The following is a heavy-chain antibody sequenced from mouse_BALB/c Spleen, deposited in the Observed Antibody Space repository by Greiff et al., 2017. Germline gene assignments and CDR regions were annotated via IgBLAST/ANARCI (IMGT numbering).Heavy chain of an antibody. D-gene: IGHD2-1*01. Sequence: EVKLMESGPGLVKPSQSLSLTCTVTGYSITSDYAWNWIRQFPGNKLEWMGYISYSGSTSYNPSLKSRISITRDTSKNQFFLQLNSVTTEDTATYYCARGRDYGNYVVSFDYWGQGTTLTVAS. CDR3: ARGRDYGNYVVSFDY. CDR2: ISYSGST. CDR1: GYSITSDYA. V-gene: IGHV3-2*02. J-gene: IGHJ2*01.